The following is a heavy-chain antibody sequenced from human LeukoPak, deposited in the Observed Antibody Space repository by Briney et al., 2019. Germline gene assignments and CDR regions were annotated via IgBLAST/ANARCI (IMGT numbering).Heavy chain of an antibody. J-gene: IGHJ5*02. CDR3: TSYSGSYWPAGFDP. V-gene: IGHV3-15*01. CDR1: GFTFSNAW. CDR2: IKSKIDGGTT. D-gene: IGHD1-26*01. Sequence: GGSLRLSCAASGFTFSNAWMSWVRQAPGKGLEWVGRIKSKIDGGTTNYAAPVKGRFTISRDDSKNTLYLQMNSLKTEDTAVYYCTSYSGSYWPAGFDPWGQGTLVTVSS.